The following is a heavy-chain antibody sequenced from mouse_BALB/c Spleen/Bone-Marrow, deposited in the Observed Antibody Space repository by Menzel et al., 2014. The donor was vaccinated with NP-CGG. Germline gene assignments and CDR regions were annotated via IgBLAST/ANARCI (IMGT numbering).Heavy chain of an antibody. J-gene: IGHJ2*01. CDR1: GYTFSNCW. V-gene: IGHV1-5*01. CDR3: TTLARSDFDY. Sequence: EVQFQQSGTVLARPGAAVKMSCKASGYTFSNCWMHWVKQRPGQGLEWIGTIYPGNSDTTYNQKFKGKAKLTAVTSTSTAYMELSSLTNEDSAVYYCTTLARSDFDYWGQGTTLTVSS. CDR2: IYPGNSDT. D-gene: IGHD3-1*01.